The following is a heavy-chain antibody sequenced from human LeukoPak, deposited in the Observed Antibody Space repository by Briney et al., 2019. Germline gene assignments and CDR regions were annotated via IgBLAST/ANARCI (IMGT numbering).Heavy chain of an antibody. J-gene: IGHJ4*02. D-gene: IGHD6-19*01. CDR3: ARQSSSAWYYFDY. CDR1: GYSLPSYW. Sequence: GESLKISCKGSGYSLPSYWIGWVRQMPGKGLEWMGIIYPGDSDTRYSPSFQGQVTISADKSISTAYLQWSSLKASDTAMYYCARQSSSAWYYFDYWGQGTLVTVSS. V-gene: IGHV5-51*01. CDR2: IYPGDSDT.